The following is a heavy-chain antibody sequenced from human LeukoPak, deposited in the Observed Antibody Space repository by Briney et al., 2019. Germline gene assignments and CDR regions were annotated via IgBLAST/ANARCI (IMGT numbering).Heavy chain of an antibody. V-gene: IGHV4-59*02. J-gene: IGHJ4*02. CDR2: VSSNGDT. Sequence: SETLSLTCTVSGDSVNGYYWNWIRQPPGRGLEWIGFVSSNGDTNYNPSLKSRVTMSVDTSRNQISLRLSSVTAADTAVYYCAKWDGNKMSFYYGGQGTLVTVSS. CDR1: GDSVNGYY. D-gene: IGHD5-24*01. CDR3: AKWDGNKMSFYY.